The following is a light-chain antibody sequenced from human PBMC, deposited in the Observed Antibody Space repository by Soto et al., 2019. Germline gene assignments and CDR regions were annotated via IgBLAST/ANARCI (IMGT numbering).Light chain of an antibody. CDR1: QSVSSSY. J-gene: IGKJ3*01. V-gene: IGKV3-20*01. CDR3: QQYGSSPGFT. Sequence: EIVLTQSPGTLSLSPGERATLSCRASQSVSSSYLAWCQQKPGQAPRLLIYGASSRATGIPDRFSGSGSGTVFTLTIRRLEPEDFAVYYCQQYGSSPGFTFGPGTKVDIK. CDR2: GAS.